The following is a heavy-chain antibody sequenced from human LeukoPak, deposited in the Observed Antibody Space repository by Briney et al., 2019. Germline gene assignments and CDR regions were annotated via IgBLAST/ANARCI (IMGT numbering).Heavy chain of an antibody. V-gene: IGHV4-59*01. CDR2: IYYSGGT. D-gene: IGHD6-19*01. CDR3: ARSYSSYDAFNL. J-gene: IGHJ3*01. Sequence: SETLSLTCTVSGGSISTYYWSWIRQPPGKGLEWIGYIYYSGGTNYKPSLKSRVTISVDTSKNQFSLKLSSVTAADTAVYYCARSYSSYDAFNLWGQGTMVTVSS. CDR1: GGSISTYY.